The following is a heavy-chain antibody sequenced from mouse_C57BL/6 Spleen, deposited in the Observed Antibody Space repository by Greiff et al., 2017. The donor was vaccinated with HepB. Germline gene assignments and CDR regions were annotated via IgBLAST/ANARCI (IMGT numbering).Heavy chain of an antibody. D-gene: IGHD1-1*01. CDR1: GYTFTSYW. CDR2: INPSSGYT. Sequence: QLHVKQSGAELAKPGASVKLSCKASGYTFTSYWMHWVKQRPGQGLEWIGYINPSSGYTKYNQKFKDKATLTADKSSSTAYMQLSSLTYEDSAVYYCARDAPYGSSWFAYWGQGTLVTVSA. V-gene: IGHV1-7*01. CDR3: ARDAPYGSSWFAY. J-gene: IGHJ3*01.